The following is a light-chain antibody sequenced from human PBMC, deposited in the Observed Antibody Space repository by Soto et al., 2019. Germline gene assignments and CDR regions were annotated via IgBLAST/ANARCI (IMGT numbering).Light chain of an antibody. J-gene: IGLJ2*01. Sequence: QAVVTQEPPLTVSPGGTVTLTCGSSTGTVTTGLYPYWFQQKPGQAPRTLIYDTTNKHSWTPARFSASLLGGKAALTLSGAQPEDEADYYCLLVYSGVVVFGGGTKLTVL. CDR2: DTT. CDR1: TGTVTTGLY. CDR3: LLVYSGVVV. V-gene: IGLV7-46*01.